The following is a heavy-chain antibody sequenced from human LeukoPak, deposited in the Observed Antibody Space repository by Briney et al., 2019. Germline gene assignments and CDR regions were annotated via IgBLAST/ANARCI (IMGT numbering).Heavy chain of an antibody. Sequence: KPSATLSLTCTVSGCSISSGYYWGWIRQPPGKGLEWIGSIYHSGSTYYNPSLKSRVTISVDTSKNQFSLKLSSVTAADTAVYYCARARREMVDYWGQGTLVTVSS. V-gene: IGHV4-38-2*02. D-gene: IGHD5-24*01. CDR1: GCSISSGYY. J-gene: IGHJ4*02. CDR3: ARARREMVDY. CDR2: IYHSGST.